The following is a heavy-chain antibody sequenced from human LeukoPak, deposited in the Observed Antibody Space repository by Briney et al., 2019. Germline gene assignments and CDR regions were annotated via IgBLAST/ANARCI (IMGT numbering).Heavy chain of an antibody. Sequence: GASVKVSCKASGGAFISYTISWVRQAPGQGLEWMGRIIPILDITNYAQKFQGRVTITADKSTSTAYMELSSLRSEDTAVYYCTSGYSSSWYNWFDPWGQGTLVTVSS. CDR1: GGAFISYT. D-gene: IGHD6-13*01. J-gene: IGHJ5*02. CDR2: IIPILDIT. V-gene: IGHV1-69*02. CDR3: TSGYSSSWYNWFDP.